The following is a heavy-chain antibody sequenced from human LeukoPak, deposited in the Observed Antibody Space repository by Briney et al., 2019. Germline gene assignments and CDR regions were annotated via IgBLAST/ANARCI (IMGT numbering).Heavy chain of an antibody. J-gene: IGHJ5*02. Sequence: GGSLRLSCAASGFTFSDYYMSWIRQAPGKGLEWVSYISSSGSTIYYADSVKGRFTISRDNAKNSLYLQMNSLRAEDTAVYYCARDDRSQRYCSSTSCPAHNWFDPWGQGTLVTVSS. CDR3: ARDDRSQRYCSSTSCPAHNWFDP. D-gene: IGHD2-2*01. V-gene: IGHV3-11*01. CDR2: ISSSGSTI. CDR1: GFTFSDYY.